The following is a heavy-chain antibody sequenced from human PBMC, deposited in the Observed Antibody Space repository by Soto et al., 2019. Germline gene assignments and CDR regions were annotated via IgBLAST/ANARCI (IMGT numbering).Heavy chain of an antibody. V-gene: IGHV3-21*01. CDR1: GLTFSSNS. J-gene: IGHJ4*02. D-gene: IGHD3-3*01. CDR3: AREGLVDFCSGYFDY. CDR2: ISRTSHYI. Sequence: GRSLSLSCGASGLTFSSNSMNGVGKAPGKERGGVSSISRTSHYIYYAESVKGRCTISRANAKNSLYLQMTSLRAEDTSVYYCAREGLVDFCSGYFDYWGQGTLVTVSS.